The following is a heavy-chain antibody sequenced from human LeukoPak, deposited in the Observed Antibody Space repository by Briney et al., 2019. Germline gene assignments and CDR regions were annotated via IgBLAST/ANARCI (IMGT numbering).Heavy chain of an antibody. D-gene: IGHD6-13*01. CDR1: GYSFTIYW. Sequence: GESLKISCKGSGYSFTIYWIGWVRQMPGKGLEWMGIIYPGDSDTRYSPSFQGQVTISADKSISTAYLQWSSLKASDTAMYYCARGLWEQQLVAYFDYWGQGTLVTVSS. J-gene: IGHJ4*02. CDR3: ARGLWEQQLVAYFDY. V-gene: IGHV5-51*01. CDR2: IYPGDSDT.